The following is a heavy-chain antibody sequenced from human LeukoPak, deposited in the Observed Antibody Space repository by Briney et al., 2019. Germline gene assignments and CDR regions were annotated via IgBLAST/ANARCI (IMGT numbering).Heavy chain of an antibody. D-gene: IGHD3-10*01. J-gene: IGHJ5*02. CDR1: ESSVGSNY. CDR3: ASLARYYGSGSPNWFDP. V-gene: IGHV3-23*01. CDR2: ISGSGGST. Sequence: GGSLRLSCAASESSVGSNYMTWVRQAPGKGLEWVSAISGSGGSTYYADSVKGRFTISRDNSKNTLYLQMNSLRAEDTAVYYCASLARYYGSGSPNWFDPWGQGTLVTVSS.